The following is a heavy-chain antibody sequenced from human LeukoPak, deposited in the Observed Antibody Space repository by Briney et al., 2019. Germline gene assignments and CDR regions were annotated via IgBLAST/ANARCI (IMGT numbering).Heavy chain of an antibody. V-gene: IGHV1-8*01. CDR1: GYTFTSYD. J-gene: IGHJ4*02. CDR3: AYAARLRFGYYFDY. CDR2: MNPNSGNT. Sequence: ASVKVSCKASGYTFTSYDINWVRQATGQGLEWMGWMNPNSGNTGYAQKFQGRATMTRNTSISTAYMELSSLRSEDTAVYYCAYAARLRFGYYFDYWGQGTLVTVSS. D-gene: IGHD3-16*01.